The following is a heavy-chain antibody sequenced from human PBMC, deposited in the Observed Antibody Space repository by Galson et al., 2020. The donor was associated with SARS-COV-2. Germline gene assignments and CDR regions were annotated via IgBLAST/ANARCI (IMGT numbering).Heavy chain of an antibody. CDR3: ARVYTYYDYVWGSYRELNWFDP. CDR2: INHSGST. D-gene: IGHD3-16*02. Sequence: SETLSLTCAVYGGSFSGYYWSWIRQPPGKGLEWIGEINHSGSTNYNPSLKSRVTISVDTSKNQFSLKLSSVTAADTAVYYCARVYTYYDYVWGSYRELNWFDPWGQGTLVTVSS. V-gene: IGHV4-34*01. J-gene: IGHJ5*02. CDR1: GGSFSGYY.